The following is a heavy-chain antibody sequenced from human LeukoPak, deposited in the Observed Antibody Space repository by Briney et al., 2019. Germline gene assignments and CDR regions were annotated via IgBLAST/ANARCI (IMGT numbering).Heavy chain of an antibody. D-gene: IGHD5-12*01. V-gene: IGHV1-18*01. CDR2: ISAYNGNT. Sequence: ASVKVSCKASGYTFTSYGINWVRQTPGQGLEWMGWISAYNGNTNYAQKLQGRVTMTTDTSTSTAYMELRSLRSDDTAVYYCARDDALVATGSFDYWGQGTLVTVSS. CDR3: ARDDALVATGSFDY. CDR1: GYTFTSYG. J-gene: IGHJ4*02.